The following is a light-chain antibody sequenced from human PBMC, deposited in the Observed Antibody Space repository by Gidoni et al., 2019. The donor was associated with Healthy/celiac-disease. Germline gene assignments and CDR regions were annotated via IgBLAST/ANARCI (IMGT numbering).Light chain of an antibody. CDR1: QSISSW. CDR3: QQYNSYEGT. J-gene: IGKJ1*01. V-gene: IGKV1-5*01. Sequence: DIQMTQSPSTLSASVGDRVTITCRASQSISSWLAWYQQKPGKAPKLLIYDASSLESGVPSRFSGSGSGTVFTLTISSLQPDDFATYYCQQYNSYEGTFXQXTKVEIK. CDR2: DAS.